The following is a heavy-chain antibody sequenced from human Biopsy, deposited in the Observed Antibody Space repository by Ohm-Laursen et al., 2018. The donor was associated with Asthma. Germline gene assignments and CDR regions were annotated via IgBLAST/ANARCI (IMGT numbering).Heavy chain of an antibody. Sequence: GTLSLTCAVYGGSFSGYYWSWIHPPPGKGLEWIGEINHSGSNNYNPSLKSRVTISVDTSKNQFSLKLSSVTAADTAVYYCARITNDRIAAAGRYYYYGMDVWGQGTTVTVSS. D-gene: IGHD6-13*01. V-gene: IGHV4-34*01. CDR1: GGSFSGYY. J-gene: IGHJ6*02. CDR3: ARITNDRIAAAGRYYYYGMDV. CDR2: INHSGSN.